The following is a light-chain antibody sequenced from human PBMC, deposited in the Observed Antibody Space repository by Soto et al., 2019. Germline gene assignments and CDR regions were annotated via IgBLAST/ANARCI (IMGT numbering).Light chain of an antibody. CDR1: QSVSSN. CDR2: RAS. Sequence: EIVMTQSPATLSVSPGDRATLSCWASQSVSSNLAWYQKKPGQAPRLLVWRASIRATDMAARFSGSGSGTDFTLTISSLEPEDFAVYYCQQRSNWPPPITFGQGTRLEIK. V-gene: IGKV3-11*01. J-gene: IGKJ5*01. CDR3: QQRSNWPPPIT.